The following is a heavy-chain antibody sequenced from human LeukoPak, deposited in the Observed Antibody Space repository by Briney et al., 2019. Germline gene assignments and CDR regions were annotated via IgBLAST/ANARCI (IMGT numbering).Heavy chain of an antibody. CDR3: ANRPTSGEGDYFDY. J-gene: IGHJ4*02. CDR2: ISSTGSYI. D-gene: IGHD3-16*01. V-gene: IGHV3-21*04. Sequence: GGSLRLSCAASGFSLSSYMLNWVRQAPGKGLEWVSTISSTGSYIYYADSVKGRFTISRDNSKNTLYLQMNSLRAEDTAVYYCANRPTSGEGDYFDYWGQGTLVTVSS. CDR1: GFSLSSYM.